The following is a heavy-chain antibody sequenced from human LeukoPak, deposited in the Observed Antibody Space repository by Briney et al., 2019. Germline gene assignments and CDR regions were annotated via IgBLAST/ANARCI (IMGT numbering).Heavy chain of an antibody. CDR2: IIPIFGTA. V-gene: IGHV1-69*13. CDR3: ARTYYDSSGYYGSPQYYFDY. Sequence: SVKVSCKASGGTLSSYAISWVRQAPGQGLEWMGGIIPIFGTANYAQKFQGRVTITADESTSTAYMELSSLRSEDTALYYCARTYYDSSGYYGSPQYYFDYWGQGTLVTVSS. D-gene: IGHD3-22*01. J-gene: IGHJ4*02. CDR1: GGTLSSYA.